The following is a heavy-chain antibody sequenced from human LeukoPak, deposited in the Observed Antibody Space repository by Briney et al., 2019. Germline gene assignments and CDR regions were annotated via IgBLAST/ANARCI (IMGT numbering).Heavy chain of an antibody. CDR3: ARALGYCSSTSCYEDMDV. CDR2: IYYSGST. CDR1: GGSISSYY. Sequence: SETLSLTCTVSGGSISSYYWSWIRQPPGKGLEWIGYIYYSGSTNYNPSLKSRVTISVDTSKNQFSLKLSSVTAADTAVYYCARALGYCSSTSCYEDMDVWGKGTTVTVSS. V-gene: IGHV4-59*01. J-gene: IGHJ6*03. D-gene: IGHD2-2*01.